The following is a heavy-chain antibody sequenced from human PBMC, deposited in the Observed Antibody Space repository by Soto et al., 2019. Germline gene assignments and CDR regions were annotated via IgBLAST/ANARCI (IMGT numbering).Heavy chain of an antibody. CDR3: ARSQTTVTTLVFGY. V-gene: IGHV4-31*03. Sequence: SVTLSLTCTVSGGSISKSSYYWGWIRQPPGKGLEWIGYVYYSASTSYSPSLKSRVTISVDTSKNQFSLKLSSVTAADTAVYYCARSQTTVTTLVFGYWGQGALVTVSS. CDR2: VYYSAST. J-gene: IGHJ4*02. CDR1: GGSISKSSYY. D-gene: IGHD4-17*01.